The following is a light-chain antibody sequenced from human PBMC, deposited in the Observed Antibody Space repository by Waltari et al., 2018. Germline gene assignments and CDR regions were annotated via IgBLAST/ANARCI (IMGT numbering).Light chain of an antibody. V-gene: IGKV3-11*01. CDR3: QQRRNWPLT. J-gene: IGKJ4*01. CDR1: QSVDMY. Sequence: EIVLTQSPATLSLSPGERATLSCRASQSVDMYVAWYQQRPGQAPSLLIYDTSNRATDIPARFSGSGSETDFSLTISSLEPEDFAVYYCQQRRNWPLTFGGGTKVEIK. CDR2: DTS.